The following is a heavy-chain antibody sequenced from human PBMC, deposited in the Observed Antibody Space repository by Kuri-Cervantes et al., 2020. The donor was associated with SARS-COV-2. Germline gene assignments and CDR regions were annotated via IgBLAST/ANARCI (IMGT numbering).Heavy chain of an antibody. CDR1: GGSFSGYY. D-gene: IGHD2-15*01. Sequence: SETLSLTCAVYGGSFSGYYWSWIRQPPGKGLEWIGEINHSGCTNYNPSLKSRVTISVDTSKNQFSLKLSSVTAADTAVYYCARGGGVCSGGSCSPPFDYWGQGTLVTVSS. J-gene: IGHJ4*02. CDR2: INHSGCT. CDR3: ARGGGVCSGGSCSPPFDY. V-gene: IGHV4-34*01.